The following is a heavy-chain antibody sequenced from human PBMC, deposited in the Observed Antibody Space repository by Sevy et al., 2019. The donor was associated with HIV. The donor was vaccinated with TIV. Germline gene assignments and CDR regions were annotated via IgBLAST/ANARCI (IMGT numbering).Heavy chain of an antibody. J-gene: IGHJ1*01. V-gene: IGHV3-23*01. CDR3: AKDLGQGYCSGGSCYHEYFQH. CDR1: GFTFSSYA. Sequence: GGSLRLSCAASGFTFSSYAMSWVRQAPGKGLEWVSAISGSGGSTYYADSVKGRFTISRDNSKNTRYLQMNSLRAEDTAVYYCAKDLGQGYCSGGSCYHEYFQHWGQGTLVTVSS. CDR2: ISGSGGST. D-gene: IGHD2-15*01.